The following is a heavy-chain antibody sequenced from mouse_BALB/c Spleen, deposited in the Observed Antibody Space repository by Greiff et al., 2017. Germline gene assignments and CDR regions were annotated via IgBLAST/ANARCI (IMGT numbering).Heavy chain of an antibody. CDR3: TKLSVREDYAMDD. CDR1: GFTFSDSW. V-gene: IGHV6-6*01. D-gene: IGHD2-14*01. J-gene: IGHJ4*01. Sequence: EVMLVESGGGLVQPGGSMKLSCAASGFTFSDSWMDWVRQPPEKGLEWVGEIRSKANNYATYYAGSVKGRFTISRDDSKSSVYLQMNTLRAEDTGSYYSTKLSVREDYAMDDWGQGTSVTVSS. CDR2: IRSKANNYAT.